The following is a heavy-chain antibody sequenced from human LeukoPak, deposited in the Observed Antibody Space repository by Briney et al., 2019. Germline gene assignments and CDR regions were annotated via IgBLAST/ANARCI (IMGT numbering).Heavy chain of an antibody. Sequence: SETLSLTCAVYGESLSNYYWTWIRQPAGKGLEWIGHISTLGSTNYNPSLKSRVSMSVDTSNYHFSLKLSFVTAADTAIYYCARVAQYLVGASSTAFFEYWGQGTLVTVSS. V-gene: IGHV4-59*10. D-gene: IGHD1-26*01. CDR3: ARVAQYLVGASSTAFFEY. CDR1: GESLSNYY. J-gene: IGHJ4*02. CDR2: ISTLGST.